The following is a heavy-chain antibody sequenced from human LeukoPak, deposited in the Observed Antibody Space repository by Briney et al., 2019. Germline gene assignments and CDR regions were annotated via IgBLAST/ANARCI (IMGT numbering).Heavy chain of an antibody. V-gene: IGHV3-49*04. J-gene: IGHJ4*02. Sequence: GGSLRLSCTASGFTFGDYAMSWVRQAPGKGLEWVGFIRSKAYGGTTEYAASVKGRFTISRDDSKSIAYLQMNSLKTEDTAVYYCTRDNRLNDYWGQGTLVTVSS. D-gene: IGHD2/OR15-2a*01. CDR3: TRDNRLNDY. CDR1: GFTFGDYA. CDR2: IRSKAYGGTT.